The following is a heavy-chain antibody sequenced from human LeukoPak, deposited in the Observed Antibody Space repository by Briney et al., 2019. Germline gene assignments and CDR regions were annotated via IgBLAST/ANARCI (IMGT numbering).Heavy chain of an antibody. J-gene: IGHJ4*02. CDR3: AKDVGYCSGGSCRDY. Sequence: PGGSLRLSCAASGFTFSSYGMHWVRQAPGKGLEWVAVISYDGSNKYYADSVKGRFTISRDNSKNTLYLQMNSLRAEDTAVYYCAKDVGYCSGGSCRDYWGQGTLVTVSS. CDR1: GFTFSSYG. D-gene: IGHD2-15*01. V-gene: IGHV3-30*18. CDR2: ISYDGSNK.